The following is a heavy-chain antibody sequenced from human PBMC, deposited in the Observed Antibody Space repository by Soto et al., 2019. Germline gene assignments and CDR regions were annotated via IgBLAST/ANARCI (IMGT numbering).Heavy chain of an antibody. CDR1: GYSFTSYW. Sequence: PGESLKISCKGSGYSFTSYWIGWVRQIPWKGLEWMGIIYPGDSDTRYSPSFQGQVTISADKSISTAYLQWSSLKASDTAMYYCARSKGYCSSTSCYDPDFYYYYYYMDVWGKGTTVTVSS. D-gene: IGHD2-2*01. V-gene: IGHV5-51*01. CDR3: ARSKGYCSSTSCYDPDFYYYYYYMDV. J-gene: IGHJ6*03. CDR2: IYPGDSDT.